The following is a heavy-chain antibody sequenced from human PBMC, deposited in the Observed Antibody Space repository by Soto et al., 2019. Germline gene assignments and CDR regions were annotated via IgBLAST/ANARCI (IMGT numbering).Heavy chain of an antibody. V-gene: IGHV3-49*04. CDR1: GFTFGDYA. Sequence: GGSLRLSCTTSGFTFGDYAMTWVRQAPGKGLEWVSFIRSKTYGGTAEYAASVKGRFTISRDDSASIAYLQMNSLKTEDTAMDYCVYDSSGYNYNFDYWGQGTLVTVSS. J-gene: IGHJ4*02. CDR3: VYDSSGYNYNFDY. D-gene: IGHD3-22*01. CDR2: IRSKTYGGTA.